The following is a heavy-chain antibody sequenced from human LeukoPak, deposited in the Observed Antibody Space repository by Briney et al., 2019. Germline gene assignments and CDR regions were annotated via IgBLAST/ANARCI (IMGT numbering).Heavy chain of an antibody. CDR3: ARVGAVSRDFGY. CDR2: IYYSGST. D-gene: IGHD5/OR15-5a*01. V-gene: IGHV4-59*01. Sequence: SSETLSLTCTASGGSISSYYWSWIRQPPGKGLEWIGYIYYSGSTYYNPSLKSRVTIARETSKNQFSLKLSSVTAADTAVYYCARVGAVSRDFGYWGQGTLVTVSS. CDR1: GGSISSYY. J-gene: IGHJ4*02.